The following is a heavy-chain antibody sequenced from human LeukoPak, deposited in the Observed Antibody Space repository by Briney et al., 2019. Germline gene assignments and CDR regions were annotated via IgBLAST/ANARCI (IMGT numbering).Heavy chain of an antibody. D-gene: IGHD4-17*01. CDR3: AREDYGDYHLDY. CDR1: GFTFNNHW. J-gene: IGHJ4*02. CDR2: IKSDGSTT. Sequence: GGSLRLSCAASGFTFNNHWMHRVRQAPGKGLVWVSRIKSDGSTTSYADSVKGRFTISRDNAKNTLYLQMNSLRAEDTAVYYCAREDYGDYHLDYWGQGTLVTVSS. V-gene: IGHV3-74*01.